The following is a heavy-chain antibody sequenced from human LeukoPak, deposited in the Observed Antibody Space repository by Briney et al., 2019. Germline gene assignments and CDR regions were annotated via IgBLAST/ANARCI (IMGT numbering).Heavy chain of an antibody. Sequence: SETLSLTCTVSGGSISSYYWSWIRQPPGKGLEWSGYIYYSGSTNYNPSLKSRVTISVDTSKNQFSLKLSSVTAADTAVYYCARDGTGYWGQGTLVTVSS. CDR3: ARDGTGY. CDR2: IYYSGST. V-gene: IGHV4-59*01. CDR1: GGSISSYY. D-gene: IGHD1-26*01. J-gene: IGHJ4*02.